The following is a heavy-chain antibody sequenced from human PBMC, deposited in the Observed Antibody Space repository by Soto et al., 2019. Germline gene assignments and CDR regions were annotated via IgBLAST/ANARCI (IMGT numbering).Heavy chain of an antibody. V-gene: IGHV3-23*01. CDR3: ATLGRTKAFHY. D-gene: IGHD1-7*01. J-gene: IGHJ4*02. Sequence: EVQLLESGGGLVQPGGSLRLSCAASGFTFSSYAMSWVRKAPGKGLEWVAGISTSGDGTYYADSVKGRFTISRDNSKNALCLQKNSLRAEDTAVYYCATLGRTKAFHYWGQGTLVTVSS. CDR1: GFTFSSYA. CDR2: ISTSGDGT.